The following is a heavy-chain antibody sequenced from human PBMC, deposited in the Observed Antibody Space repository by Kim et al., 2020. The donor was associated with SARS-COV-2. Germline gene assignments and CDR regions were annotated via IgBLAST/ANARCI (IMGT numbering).Heavy chain of an antibody. D-gene: IGHD1-26*01. CDR1: GYTFTSYD. Sequence: ASVKVSCKASGYTFTSYDINWVRQATGQGLEWMGWMNPNSGNTGYAQKFQGRVTMTRNTSISTAYMELSSLRSEDTAVYYCARSPWSGSYHYYYYYMDVWGKGTTVTVSS. J-gene: IGHJ6*03. V-gene: IGHV1-8*01. CDR3: ARSPWSGSYHYYYYYMDV. CDR2: MNPNSGNT.